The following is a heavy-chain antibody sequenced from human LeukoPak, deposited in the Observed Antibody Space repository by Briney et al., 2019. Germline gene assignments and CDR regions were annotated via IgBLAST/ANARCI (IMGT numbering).Heavy chain of an antibody. D-gene: IGHD6-19*01. CDR1: GFTFSSYG. CDR2: IRYDGSNK. J-gene: IGHJ4*02. Sequence: GGSLRPSCAASGFTFSSYGMHWVRQAPGKGLEWVAFIRYDGSNKYYADSVKGRFTISRDNSKNTLYLQMSSLRAEDTAVYYCAKAQRAGTLHWGQGTLVTVSS. CDR3: AKAQRAGTLH. V-gene: IGHV3-30*02.